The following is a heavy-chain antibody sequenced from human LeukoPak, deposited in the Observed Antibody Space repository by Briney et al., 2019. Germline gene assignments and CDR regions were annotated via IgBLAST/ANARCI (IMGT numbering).Heavy chain of an antibody. Sequence: ASVKVSCKASGYTFTNYGLTWVRQAPGQGLEWMGWITAYNGNTNYAQKLQDRVTMTTDTSTSTAYMELRSLRSDDTAVYHCAREEWGPQGINYCYGMDVWGQGTTVTVSS. CDR2: ITAYNGNT. D-gene: IGHD3-3*01. CDR1: GYTFTNYG. J-gene: IGHJ6*02. V-gene: IGHV1-18*01. CDR3: AREEWGPQGINYCYGMDV.